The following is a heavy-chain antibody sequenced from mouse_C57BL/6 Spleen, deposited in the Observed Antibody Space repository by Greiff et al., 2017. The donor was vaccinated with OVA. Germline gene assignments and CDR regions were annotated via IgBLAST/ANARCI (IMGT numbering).Heavy chain of an antibody. Sequence: QVQLQQSGAELVKPGASVKISCKASGYAFSSYWMNWVKQRPGKGLEWIGQIYPGDGDTNYNGKFKGKATLTADKSSSTAYMQLSSLTSEDSAVYFCARDYYGNYDYAMDYWGQGTSVTVSS. V-gene: IGHV1-80*01. D-gene: IGHD2-1*01. CDR1: GYAFSSYW. J-gene: IGHJ4*01. CDR3: ARDYYGNYDYAMDY. CDR2: IYPGDGDT.